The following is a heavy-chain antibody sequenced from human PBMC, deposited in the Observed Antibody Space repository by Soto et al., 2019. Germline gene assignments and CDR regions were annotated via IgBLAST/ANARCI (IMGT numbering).Heavy chain of an antibody. CDR2: INSDGSST. CDR1: GFTFSSYW. Sequence: GGSLILSCAASGFTFSSYWMHWVRQAPGKGLVWVSRINSDGSSTSYADSVKGRFTISRDNAKNTLYLQMNSLRAEDTAVYYCARSGKVVATIPPSLDHWGQGTLVTVSS. J-gene: IGHJ4*02. D-gene: IGHD5-12*01. CDR3: ARSGKVVATIPPSLDH. V-gene: IGHV3-74*01.